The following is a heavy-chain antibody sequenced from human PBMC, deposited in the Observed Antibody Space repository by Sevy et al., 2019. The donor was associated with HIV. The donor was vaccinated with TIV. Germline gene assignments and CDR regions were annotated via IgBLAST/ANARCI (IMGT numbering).Heavy chain of an antibody. CDR2: ISHSTNTR. CDR3: ARESYFYDTTTFPENDY. CDR1: GFTFSSFG. J-gene: IGHJ4*02. V-gene: IGHV3-48*01. D-gene: IGHD3-22*01. Sequence: GGSLRLSCAASGFTFSSFGMSWVRQAPGKGLEWISYISHSTNTRLYAASVTGRFSISRDNARNSLYLQMNSLRAEDTAVYYCARESYFYDTTTFPENDYWGRGTLVTVSS.